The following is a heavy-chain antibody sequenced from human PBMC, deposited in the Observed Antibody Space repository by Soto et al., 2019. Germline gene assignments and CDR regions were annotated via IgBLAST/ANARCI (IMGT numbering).Heavy chain of an antibody. CDR1: GFTVSSYE. V-gene: IGHV3-48*03. CDR3: ARDLGLRYSHFDY. D-gene: IGHD4-17*01. Sequence: GGSLRLSCAASGFTVSSYEMNWVRQAPGKGLEWVSYISSSGSTIYYADSVKGRFTISRDNAKNSLYLQMNSLRAEDTAVYYCARDLGLRYSHFDYWGQGTLVTVSS. J-gene: IGHJ4*02. CDR2: ISSSGSTI.